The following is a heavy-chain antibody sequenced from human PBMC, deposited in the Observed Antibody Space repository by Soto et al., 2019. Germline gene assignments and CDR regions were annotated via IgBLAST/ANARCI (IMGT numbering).Heavy chain of an antibody. D-gene: IGHD5-12*01. CDR1: GYSFTSYW. J-gene: IGHJ6*02. CDR2: IYPGDSDT. CDR3: ARRGDSKKYGMDV. V-gene: IGHV5-51*01. Sequence: PGESLKLSCKGSGYSFTSYWIGWVRQMPGKGLEWMGIIYPGDSDTRYSPSFQGQVTISADKSISTAYLQWSSLKASDTAMYYCARRGDSKKYGMDVWGQGTTVTVSS.